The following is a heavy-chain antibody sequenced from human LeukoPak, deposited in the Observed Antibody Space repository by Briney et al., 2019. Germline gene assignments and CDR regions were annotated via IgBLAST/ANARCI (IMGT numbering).Heavy chain of an antibody. CDR1: GFTFSTYD. CDR2: IGVGFDA. Sequence: RAGGSLRLSCAASGFTFSTYDMHWVRQATGKGLEWVSGIGVGFDAYYPGSVKGRFTISRDNDKKSLFLEMSNLGAGDTALYFCVARKRLSGGRSSGDDYWGQGTLVTVSS. J-gene: IGHJ4*02. CDR3: VARKRLSGGRSSGDDY. V-gene: IGHV3-13*04. D-gene: IGHD2-15*01.